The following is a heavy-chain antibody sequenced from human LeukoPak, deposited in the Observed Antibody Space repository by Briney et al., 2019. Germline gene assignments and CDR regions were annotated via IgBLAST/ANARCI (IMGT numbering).Heavy chain of an antibody. Sequence: QAGGSLRLSCAASGFTFSSYWMHWVRQAPGKGLVWVSRIYEDGSTTNYADSVKGRFTISRDNAKNTLYLQMNSLRAEDTAVYYCARDLGGRSGYWGQGTLVTVSS. V-gene: IGHV3-74*01. CDR2: IYEDGSTT. CDR1: GFTFSSYW. D-gene: IGHD1-26*01. J-gene: IGHJ4*02. CDR3: ARDLGGRSGY.